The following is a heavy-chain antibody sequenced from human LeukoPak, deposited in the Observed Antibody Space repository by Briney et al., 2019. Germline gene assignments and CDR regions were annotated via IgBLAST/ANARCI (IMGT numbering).Heavy chain of an antibody. D-gene: IGHD2-21*01. CDR3: ARETAYCGGDCYPNLNAFDI. Sequence: GGSLRLSCAASGFTFSSYSMNWVRQAPGKGLEWVSSISSSSSYIYYADSVKGRFTISSDNAKNSLYLQMNSLRAEDTAVYYCARETAYCGGDCYPNLNAFDIWGQGTMVTVSS. CDR2: ISSSSSYI. J-gene: IGHJ3*02. V-gene: IGHV3-21*01. CDR1: GFTFSSYS.